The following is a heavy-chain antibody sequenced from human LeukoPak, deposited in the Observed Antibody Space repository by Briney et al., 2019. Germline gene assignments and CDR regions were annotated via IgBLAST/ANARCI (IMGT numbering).Heavy chain of an antibody. CDR2: IYSGGST. D-gene: IGHD4-23*01. CDR3: ASPFGGFDY. Sequence: GGSLRLSCAASGFTVSINYMYCIRQAPGKRLEWVSVIYSGGSTFYADSVKGRFTISRDNAKNSLYLQMNSLRAEDTAVYYCASPFGGFDYWGQGTLVTVSS. V-gene: IGHV3-66*01. J-gene: IGHJ4*02. CDR1: GFTVSINY.